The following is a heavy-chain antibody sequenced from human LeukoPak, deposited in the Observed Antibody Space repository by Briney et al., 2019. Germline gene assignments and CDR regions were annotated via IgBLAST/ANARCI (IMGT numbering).Heavy chain of an antibody. CDR3: ARVDAYYDILTGYPI. V-gene: IGHV1-69*13. D-gene: IGHD3-9*01. J-gene: IGHJ4*02. CDR1: GGTFSSYA. Sequence: SVKVSCKASGGTFSSYAISWVRQAPGQGLEWMGGIIPIFGTANYAQKFQGRVTITADESKSTAYLELSSLRSEDTAVYYCARVDAYYDILTGYPIWGQGTLVTVSS. CDR2: IIPIFGTA.